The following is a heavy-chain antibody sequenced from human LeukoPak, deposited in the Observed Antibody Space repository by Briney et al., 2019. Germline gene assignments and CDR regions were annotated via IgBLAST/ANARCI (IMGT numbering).Heavy chain of an antibody. CDR2: IYYSGST. Sequence: SETLSLTCTVSGGSISSYYWSWIRQPPGKGLELIGYIYYSGSTNYNPSLKSRVTILVDTSKNQFSLQLSSVTAADTAVYYCARATWEATGYFDYWGQGTLVTVSS. D-gene: IGHD5-12*01. J-gene: IGHJ4*02. CDR3: ARATWEATGYFDY. V-gene: IGHV4-59*01. CDR1: GGSISSYY.